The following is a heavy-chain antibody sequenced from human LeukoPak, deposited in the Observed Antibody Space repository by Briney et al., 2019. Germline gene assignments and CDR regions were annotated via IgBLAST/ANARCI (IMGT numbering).Heavy chain of an antibody. D-gene: IGHD3-16*01. V-gene: IGHV4-39*07. CDR2: INHSGST. CDR1: GGSVSSGSYY. Sequence: PSETLSLTCTVSGGSVSSGSYYWSWIRQPPGKGLEWIGEINHSGSTNYNPSLKSRVTISVDTSKNQFSLKLSSVTAADTAVYYCARGGGALFDYGGQGPLVTVSS. CDR3: ARGGGALFDY. J-gene: IGHJ4*02.